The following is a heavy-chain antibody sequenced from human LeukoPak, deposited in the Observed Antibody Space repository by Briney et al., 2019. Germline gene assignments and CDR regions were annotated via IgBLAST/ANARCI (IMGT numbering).Heavy chain of an antibody. CDR3: AKGKAGGLVDLFDP. D-gene: IGHD3/OR15-3a*01. CDR1: GFTFSSYG. V-gene: IGHV3-33*06. J-gene: IGHJ5*02. CDR2: IWYDGSNS. Sequence: GFLRLSFAASGFTFSSYGIPWVRQAPGKGPGWGAIIWYDGSNSYYVDSVKGRFTISRDNSKNTLYLQMNSLRAEDTAVYYCAKGKAGGLVDLFDPWGQGTLVTVSS.